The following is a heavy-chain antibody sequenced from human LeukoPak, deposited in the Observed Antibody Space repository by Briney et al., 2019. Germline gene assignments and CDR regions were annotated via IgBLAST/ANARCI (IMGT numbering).Heavy chain of an antibody. CDR2: MNIDGSVT. CDR3: ARGFKYGGNSNMDY. V-gene: IGHV3-74*01. Sequence: GALRLSCAASGFTFSSYLMHWVRQAPGQGLVCVSGMNIDGSVTSYADSAQARFTISRDNAQTTIYLQMNRLRAEDTAVHYFARGFKYGGNSNMDYWGQGTLVTVSS. CDR1: GFTFSSYL. D-gene: IGHD4-23*01. J-gene: IGHJ4*02.